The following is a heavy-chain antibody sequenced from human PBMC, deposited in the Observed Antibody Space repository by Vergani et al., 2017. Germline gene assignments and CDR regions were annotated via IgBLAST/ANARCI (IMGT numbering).Heavy chain of an antibody. CDR3: ARVGRGGYNPYTWFDP. CDR1: GYSIGSGFY. J-gene: IGHJ5*02. Sequence: QVRLEESGPGLVKPSETLSLTCSVSGYSIGSGFYWAWIRQSPGEGLQWLTSIHNRGKTYHNPSLKSRVSVSLDTSKNRFSLNLTSVTATDTAVYYCARVGRGGYNPYTWFDPWGQGTLVTVSS. D-gene: IGHD5-24*01. CDR2: IHNRGKT. V-gene: IGHV4-38-2*02.